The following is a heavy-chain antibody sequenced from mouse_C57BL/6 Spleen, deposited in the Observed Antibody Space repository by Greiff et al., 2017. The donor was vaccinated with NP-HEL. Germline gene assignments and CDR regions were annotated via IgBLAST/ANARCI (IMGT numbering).Heavy chain of an antibody. J-gene: IGHJ4*01. CDR1: GYTFTSYW. D-gene: IGHD2-1*01. Sequence: QVQLQQPGTELVKPGASVKLSCKASGYTFTSYWMHWVKQRPGQGLEWIGNINPSNGGTNYNEKFKSKATLTVDKSSSTAYMQLSSLTSEDSAVYYGAREGGNYVGFYYAMDYWGQGTSVTVSS. V-gene: IGHV1-53*01. CDR3: AREGGNYVGFYYAMDY. CDR2: INPSNGGT.